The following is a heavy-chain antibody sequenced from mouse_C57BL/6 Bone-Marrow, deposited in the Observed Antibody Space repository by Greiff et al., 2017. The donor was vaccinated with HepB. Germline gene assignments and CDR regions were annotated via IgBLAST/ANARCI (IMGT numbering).Heavy chain of an antibody. CDR2: ISYDGSN. V-gene: IGHV3-6*01. J-gene: IGHJ2*01. CDR1: GYSITSGYY. Sequence: EVKLVESGPGLVKPSQSLSLTCSVTGYSITSGYYWNWIRQFPGNKLEWMGYISYDGSNNYNPSLKNRISITRDTSKNQFFLKLNSVTTEDTATYYCARIEFITTVVATDYWGQGTTLTVSS. CDR3: ARIEFITTVVATDY. D-gene: IGHD1-1*01.